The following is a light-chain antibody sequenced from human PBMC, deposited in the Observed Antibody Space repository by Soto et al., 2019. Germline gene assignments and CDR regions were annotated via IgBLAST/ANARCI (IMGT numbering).Light chain of an antibody. V-gene: IGKV3-15*01. CDR1: QSVSSN. CDR2: GAS. J-gene: IGKJ4*01. Sequence: EIVMTQSPATLSVSPGERATLSCRASQSVSSNLAWYQQKPGQAPRLLIYGASTRATGIPARFSGSGSGTXFTLTISSLQSEDFAVYYCQQYYNWPLTFGGGTKVEIK. CDR3: QQYYNWPLT.